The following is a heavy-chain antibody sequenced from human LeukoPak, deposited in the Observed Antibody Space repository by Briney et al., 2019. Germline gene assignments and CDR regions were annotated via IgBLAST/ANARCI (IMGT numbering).Heavy chain of an antibody. V-gene: IGHV4-59*04. CDR3: ARRRYYDGSGYLE. CDR2: IYYGGRT. CDR1: GGSISSYY. Sequence: PSETLSLTCTVSGGSISSYYWSWIRQPPGKGLEWIGTIYYGGRTYYSPSLKSRVTMSVDPSNNQFSLNLRSVTAADTALYYCARRRYYDGSGYLEWGQGTLLSVSS. J-gene: IGHJ1*01. D-gene: IGHD3-22*01.